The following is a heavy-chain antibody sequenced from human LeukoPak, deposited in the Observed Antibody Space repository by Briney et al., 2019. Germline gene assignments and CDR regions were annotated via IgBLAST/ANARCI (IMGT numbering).Heavy chain of an antibody. D-gene: IGHD2-21*02. CDR2: IWFDGSNK. J-gene: IGHJ6*03. V-gene: IGHV3-33*01. CDR3: ARDDFYYYYIDV. CDR1: GFTFSTYG. Sequence: PGRSLRLSCAASGFTFSTYGMHWVRQAPGKGLEWVAVIWFDGSNKFYVDSVKGRFTISRDNSKNTVYLQMNSLTAADTAVYSCARDDFYYYYIDVWGKGTTVTVSS.